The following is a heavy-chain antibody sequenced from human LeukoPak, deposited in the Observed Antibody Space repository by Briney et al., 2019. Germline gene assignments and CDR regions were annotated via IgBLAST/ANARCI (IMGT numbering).Heavy chain of an antibody. Sequence: GASVKVSCKASGYIFTDYYMHWVRQAPGQGLEWMGWINPNSGDTNFAQKFQGRVTMTRDTSINTAYMQLSGLTSDDTAVYYCAKDRYGGYVYYAMDVWGKGTTVTVSS. D-gene: IGHD4-17*01. CDR3: AKDRYGGYVYYAMDV. J-gene: IGHJ6*04. CDR2: INPNSGDT. V-gene: IGHV1-2*02. CDR1: GYIFTDYY.